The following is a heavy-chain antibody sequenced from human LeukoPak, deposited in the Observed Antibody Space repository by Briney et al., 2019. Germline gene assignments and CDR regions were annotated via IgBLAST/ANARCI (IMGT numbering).Heavy chain of an antibody. Sequence: GGSLRLSCLASGFTFSNYAMTWVRQAPGKGLEWVSAITGSGPTTYYAASVKGHFTISRDNTNNLVFLQMSSLRAEDTAVYYCAKAPDSVWGSYRNNYFDSWGQGTLVSVS. J-gene: IGHJ5*01. CDR3: AKAPDSVWGSYRNNYFDS. D-gene: IGHD3-16*02. V-gene: IGHV3-23*01. CDR1: GFTFSNYA. CDR2: ITGSGPTT.